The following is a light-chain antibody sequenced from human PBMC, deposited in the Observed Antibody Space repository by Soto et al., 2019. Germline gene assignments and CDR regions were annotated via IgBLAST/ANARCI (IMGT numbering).Light chain of an antibody. V-gene: IGKV3-15*01. Sequence: EVVMTQSPAALSVSPGERATLSCRASQSINSNLAWYQQKPGQAPRLLIYGASTLATGIPARFSGAESGTDFTLTISRLQSEDFEVYYCQQYNTWPGWTFGQGTNVEIK. J-gene: IGKJ1*01. CDR3: QQYNTWPGWT. CDR2: GAS. CDR1: QSINSN.